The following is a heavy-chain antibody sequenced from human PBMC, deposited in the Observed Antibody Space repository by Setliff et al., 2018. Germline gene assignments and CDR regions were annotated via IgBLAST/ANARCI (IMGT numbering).Heavy chain of an antibody. CDR2: IYHSGST. J-gene: IGHJ6*03. V-gene: IGHV4-38-2*01. D-gene: IGHD6-19*01. CDR3: ARRRWLDPPGYYYMDV. Sequence: NPSETLSLTCAVSGYSISSGYYWGWIRQPPGKGLEWIGSIYHSGSTYYNPSLKSRVTISVDTSKNQFSLKLSSVTAADTAVYYCARRRWLDPPGYYYMDVWAKGTTVTVSS. CDR1: GYSISSGYY.